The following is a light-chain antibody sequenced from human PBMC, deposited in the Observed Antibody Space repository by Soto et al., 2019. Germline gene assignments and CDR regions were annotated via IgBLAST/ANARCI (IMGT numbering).Light chain of an antibody. CDR2: GAS. V-gene: IGKV3-20*01. CDR3: HQYGSSPWT. J-gene: IGKJ1*01. CDR1: QSVSSSY. Sequence: EIVLTQSPGTLSLSPGERATLSCRASQSVSSSYLAWYQQKPGQAPRLLIYGASSRATDIPDRFSGSGSGTDFTLSISRLEPEDFAVDYCHQYGSSPWTFGQGTKVEI.